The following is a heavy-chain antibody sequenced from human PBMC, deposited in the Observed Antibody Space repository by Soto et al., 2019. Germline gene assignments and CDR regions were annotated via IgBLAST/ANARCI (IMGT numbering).Heavy chain of an antibody. V-gene: IGHV1-18*01. CDR2: IAHNGNT. Sequence: QVQLVQSGAEVKKPGASVKVSCKASGYTISSYGLSCVRQAPGQGLEWMGWIAHNGNTNYARQFQGRFTLTIDTSPGTAYMELRSLRSDDTAVYYCARDRGSDFRYGMDGWGQGTSVTVSS. CDR1: GYTISSYG. CDR3: ARDRGSDFRYGMDG. D-gene: IGHD2-21*02. J-gene: IGHJ6*02.